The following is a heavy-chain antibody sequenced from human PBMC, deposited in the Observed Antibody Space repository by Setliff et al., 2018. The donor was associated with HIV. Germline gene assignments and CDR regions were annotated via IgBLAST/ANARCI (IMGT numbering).Heavy chain of an antibody. D-gene: IGHD2-21*02. CDR3: ARRAPCGGDCFAFDF. CDR2: ITPIVALP. Sequence: GASVKVSCKSSGGTFSTYGISWVRQAPGQGPEWMGGITPIVALPNYAQKFQGRVTITADKSTSTVYMEFSSLRSDDTAVDYCARRAPCGGDCFAFDFWGQGTLVTVSS. V-gene: IGHV1-69*10. J-gene: IGHJ4*02. CDR1: GGTFSTYG.